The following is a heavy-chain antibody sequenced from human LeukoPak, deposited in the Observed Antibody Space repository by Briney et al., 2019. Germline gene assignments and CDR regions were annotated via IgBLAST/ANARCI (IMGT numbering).Heavy chain of an antibody. D-gene: IGHD3-22*01. CDR2: INTVASYI. CDR1: GLTFSSFS. CDR3: ARLRRNSDKSGFYYYYDY. V-gene: IGHV3-21*06. J-gene: IGHJ4*02. Sequence: GGSLRLSCAGSGLTFSSFSFNWVRQGPGKGLEWVSSINTVASYIYYADSVRGRFAISRDNAKNSLYLQMNSLRTEDTGVYYCARLRRNSDKSGFYYYYDYWGQGTLVTVSS.